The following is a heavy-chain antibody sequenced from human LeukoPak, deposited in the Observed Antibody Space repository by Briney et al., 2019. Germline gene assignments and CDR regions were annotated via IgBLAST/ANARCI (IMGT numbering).Heavy chain of an antibody. CDR2: IYYSGST. CDR1: GGSISGYY. Sequence: PSETLSLTCTVSGGSISGYYWSWIRQPPGKGLEWIGYIYYSGSTNYNPSLKSRVTISVDTSKNQFSLKLNSVTAAETAVYYCARDSVLLWFGDLPYYFDIWGQGTLVTVSS. V-gene: IGHV4-59*12. CDR3: ARDSVLLWFGDLPYYFDI. J-gene: IGHJ4*02. D-gene: IGHD3-10*01.